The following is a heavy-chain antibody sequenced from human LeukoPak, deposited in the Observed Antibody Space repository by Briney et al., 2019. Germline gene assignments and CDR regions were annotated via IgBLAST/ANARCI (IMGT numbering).Heavy chain of an antibody. CDR3: AALADYYDSSGYYVDY. Sequence: SVTVSCKASGFTFTRSAMQWVRQARGQRLEWIGWIVVGSGNTNYAQKFQERVNISRDMSTSTAYMELSSLRSEDTAVYYCAALADYYDSSGYYVDYWGQGTLVTVSS. CDR2: IVVGSGNT. D-gene: IGHD3-22*01. J-gene: IGHJ4*02. V-gene: IGHV1-58*02. CDR1: GFTFTRSA.